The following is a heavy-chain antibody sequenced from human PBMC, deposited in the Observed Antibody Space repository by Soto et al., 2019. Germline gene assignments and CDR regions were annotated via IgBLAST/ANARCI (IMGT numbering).Heavy chain of an antibody. CDR3: ARDQITMVRGVITYYYYYGMDV. CDR1: GGSFSGYY. CDR2: INHSGST. V-gene: IGHV4-34*01. J-gene: IGHJ6*02. D-gene: IGHD3-10*01. Sequence: SETLSLTCAVYGGSFSGYYWSWIRQPPGKGLEWIGEINHSGSTNYNPSLKSRVTISVDTSKNQFPLKLSSVTAADTAVYYCARDQITMVRGVITYYYYYGMDVWGQGTTVTVSS.